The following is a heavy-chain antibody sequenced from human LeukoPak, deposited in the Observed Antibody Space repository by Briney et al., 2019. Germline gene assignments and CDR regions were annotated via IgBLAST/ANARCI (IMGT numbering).Heavy chain of an antibody. J-gene: IGHJ4*02. CDR3: ARQVTTYYYDSSGYTIFDY. CDR2: IYYSGST. V-gene: IGHV4-30-4*08. Sequence: NPSQTLSLTCTVSGGSISSGVYYWSWIRQPPGKGLEWIGYIYYSGSTYYNPSLKSRVTISVDTSKNQFSLKLSSVTAADTAVYYCARQVTTYYYDSSGYTIFDYWGQGTLVTVSS. CDR1: GGSISSGVYY. D-gene: IGHD3-22*01.